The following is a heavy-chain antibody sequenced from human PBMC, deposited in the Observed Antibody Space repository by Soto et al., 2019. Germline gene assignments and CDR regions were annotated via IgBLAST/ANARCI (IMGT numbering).Heavy chain of an antibody. Sequence: SLKGSCKASGYTFTSYFIIWVRQAPVQGLEWMGWISAYNGNTNYAQKLQGRVTMTTDTSTSTAYMELRSLRSDDTAVYYCASFNYDSSGYYGYFDYWGQGTLVTVSS. CDR1: GYTFTSYF. CDR2: ISAYNGNT. V-gene: IGHV1-18*01. CDR3: ASFNYDSSGYYGYFDY. D-gene: IGHD3-22*01. J-gene: IGHJ4*02.